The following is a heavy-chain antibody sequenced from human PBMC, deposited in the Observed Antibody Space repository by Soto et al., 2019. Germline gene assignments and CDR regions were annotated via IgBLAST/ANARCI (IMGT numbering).Heavy chain of an antibody. CDR3: AKGGRQWLVTSDFNY. CDR2: VYHDGRNT. J-gene: IGHJ4*02. Sequence: VQLVESGGGVVQPGRSLRLSCAASGFTFSDYAMHWVRQAPGKGLEWLAVVYHDGRNTHYADTVQGRFTISRDSSKNTVSLEMTSLRAEDTAVYYCAKGGRQWLVTSDFNYWGQGALVTVSS. V-gene: IGHV3-30*18. D-gene: IGHD6-19*01. CDR1: GFTFSDYA.